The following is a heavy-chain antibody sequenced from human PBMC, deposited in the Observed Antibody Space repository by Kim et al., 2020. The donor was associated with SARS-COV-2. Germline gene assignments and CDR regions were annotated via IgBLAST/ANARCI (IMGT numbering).Heavy chain of an antibody. Sequence: SETLSLTCTVSGGSISSYYWSWIRQPPGKGLEWIGYIYYSGSTNYNPSLKSRVTISVDTSKNQFSLTLSSVTAAATAVYYCAWENVDTAMVPLFDYWGQGTLVTVSS. V-gene: IGHV4-59*13. D-gene: IGHD5-18*01. CDR3: AWENVDTAMVPLFDY. CDR1: GGSISSYY. J-gene: IGHJ4*02. CDR2: IYYSGST.